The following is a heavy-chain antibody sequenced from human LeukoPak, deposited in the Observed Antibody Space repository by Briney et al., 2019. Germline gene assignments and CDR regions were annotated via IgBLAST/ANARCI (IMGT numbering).Heavy chain of an antibody. V-gene: IGHV3-7*01. CDR1: GFTSRDDR. CDR3: AGDGGLKTNFDY. D-gene: IGHD3-16*01. CDR2: PKLDGVAE. J-gene: IGHJ4*02. Sequence: GGSLRVSSAGPGFTSRDDRVGWEPPGQGKGWRWGANPKLDGVAEYYADYVRGRFTTSGANATNFLYLQMHSSRAADTAVYDSAGDGGLKTNFDYWGQGTLVTVSS.